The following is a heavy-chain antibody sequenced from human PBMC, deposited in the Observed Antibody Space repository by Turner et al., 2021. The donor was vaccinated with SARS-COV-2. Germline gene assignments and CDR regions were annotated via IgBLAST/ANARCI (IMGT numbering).Heavy chain of an antibody. Sequence: QVQLVQSGAEVQQPGASVNVSCKDTGYTFTSYGISWVRQDPGQGLEWMGWIIAYNGNTNYAQKLQGRVTMTTDTSTSTAYMELRSLGSDDTAVYYCARTWGEGTVVSGTIDYWGQGTLVTVSS. CDR1: GYTFTSYG. CDR2: IIAYNGNT. J-gene: IGHJ4*02. D-gene: IGHD6-19*01. CDR3: ARTWGEGTVVSGTIDY. V-gene: IGHV1-18*01.